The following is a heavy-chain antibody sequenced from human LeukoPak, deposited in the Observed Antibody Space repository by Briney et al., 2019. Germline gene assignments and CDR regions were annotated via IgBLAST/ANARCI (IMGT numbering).Heavy chain of an antibody. CDR3: AREGSSVSTYLDY. CDR2: ISSSSSYI. CDR1: GFTFSTYS. V-gene: IGHV3-21*01. Sequence: PGGSLRLSCAASGFTFSTYSMNWVRQAPGKGLEWVSSISSSSSYIFYADSVKGRFTISRDNAKNSLYLQMNSLRAEDTAVYYCAREGSSVSTYLDYWGQGTLVTVSS. D-gene: IGHD3-10*01. J-gene: IGHJ4*02.